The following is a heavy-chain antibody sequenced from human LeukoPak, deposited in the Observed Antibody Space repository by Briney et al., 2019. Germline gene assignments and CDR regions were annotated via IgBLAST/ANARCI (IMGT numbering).Heavy chain of an antibody. CDR2: INSDGSST. CDR1: GFTFNTYT. D-gene: IGHD3-22*01. V-gene: IGHV3-74*01. Sequence: GGSLRLSCAASGFTFNTYTMNWVRQAPGKGLVWVSRINSDGSSTTYADSVKGRFTISRDNAKNTLYLQMISLRAEDTAVYYCARSGYYYDSSDLIDYWGQGTLVTVSS. J-gene: IGHJ4*02. CDR3: ARSGYYYDSSDLIDY.